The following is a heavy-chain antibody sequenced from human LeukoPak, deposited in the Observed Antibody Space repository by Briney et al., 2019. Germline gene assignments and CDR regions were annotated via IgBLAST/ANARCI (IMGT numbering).Heavy chain of an antibody. CDR2: IKTDGSGT. CDR3: VRGLGDN. J-gene: IGHJ4*02. D-gene: IGHD3-16*01. V-gene: IGHV3-74*01. Sequence: PGGSLRLSCAASGFTFSNSRMHWVRQAPGKGLVWVSHIKTDGSGTDYADSVKGRFTISRDNAKNTLYLEMNSLRAEDTAMYDCVRGLGDNWGQGTLVTVSS. CDR1: GFTFSNSR.